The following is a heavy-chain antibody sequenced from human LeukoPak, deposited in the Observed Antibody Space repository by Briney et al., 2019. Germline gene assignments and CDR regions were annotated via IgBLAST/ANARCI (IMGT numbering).Heavy chain of an antibody. CDR2: IYYSGNT. CDR1: GGSISTYY. D-gene: IGHD5-12*01. J-gene: IGHJ5*02. Sequence: PSETLSLTCTVSGGSISTYYWSWIRQPPGKGLEWIGYIYYSGNTNYNPSLKSRVTISIDTSKNQFSLKLNSVTAADTAVYYCARHFGSGFDRWFDPWGQGSLVIVSS. V-gene: IGHV4-59*08. CDR3: ARHFGSGFDRWFDP.